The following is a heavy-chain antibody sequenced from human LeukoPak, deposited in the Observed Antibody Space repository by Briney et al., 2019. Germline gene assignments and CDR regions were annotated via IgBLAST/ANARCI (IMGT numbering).Heavy chain of an antibody. J-gene: IGHJ3*02. CDR2: ISYDGSNK. D-gene: IGHD3-16*02. CDR1: GFTFSSYD. V-gene: IGHV3-30*18. CDR3: AKQRGTMITFGGVIALDAFDI. Sequence: GGSLRLSCAASGFTFSSYDMHWVRQAPGKGLEWVAVISYDGSNKYYADSVKGRFTISRDNSKNTLYLQMNSLRAEDTAVYYCAKQRGTMITFGGVIALDAFDIWGQGTMVTVSS.